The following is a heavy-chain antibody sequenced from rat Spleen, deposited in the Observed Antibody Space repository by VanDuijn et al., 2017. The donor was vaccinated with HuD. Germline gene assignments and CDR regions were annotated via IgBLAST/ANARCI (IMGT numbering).Heavy chain of an antibody. CDR2: ISPSGGNT. D-gene: IGHD1-5*01. Sequence: EVQLVESGGGLVQPGRSLKLSCAASGFTFSNYDIHWIRQAPTKGLEWVASISPSGGNTYYRDSVKGRFTISRDNAKRTLFLQMDSLRSEDTATYYCATDTTLYFDYWGQGVMVTVSS. J-gene: IGHJ2*01. V-gene: IGHV5-19*01. CDR1: GFTFSNYD. CDR3: ATDTTLYFDY.